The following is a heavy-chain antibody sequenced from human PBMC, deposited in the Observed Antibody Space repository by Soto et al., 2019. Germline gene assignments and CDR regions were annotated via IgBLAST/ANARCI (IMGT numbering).Heavy chain of an antibody. Sequence: QVQLVQSGAEVKKPGASVKVSCTASGYTFTDSYIHWVRQAPGQGLEWLGWINPNSGGTNYAQKFQGRVTMTRHTSISTAYLGLSRLTSDATAVYYCASDPRYCSNITCYTGSGGGGGMDVWGQGTTVTVSS. V-gene: IGHV1-2*02. CDR3: ASDPRYCSNITCYTGSGGGGGMDV. J-gene: IGHJ6*02. CDR2: INPNSGGT. D-gene: IGHD2-2*02. CDR1: GYTFTDSY.